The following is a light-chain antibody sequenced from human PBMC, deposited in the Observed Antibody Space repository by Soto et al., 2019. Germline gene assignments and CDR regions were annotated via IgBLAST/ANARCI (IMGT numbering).Light chain of an antibody. CDR3: QQANSFKLT. J-gene: IGKJ4*01. CDR2: AAS. V-gene: IGKV1-12*01. Sequence: DIQMTQSASSVSASVGDRVTITGRASQGISNWLAWYQQKPGKAPKLLIYAASTLQSGVPSRFSGSGSGTDFTLTISSLPPEDFATYFCQQANSFKLTFGGGTKVDI. CDR1: QGISNW.